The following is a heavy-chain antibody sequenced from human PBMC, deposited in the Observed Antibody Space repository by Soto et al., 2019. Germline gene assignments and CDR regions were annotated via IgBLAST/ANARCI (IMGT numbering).Heavy chain of an antibody. J-gene: IGHJ6*02. D-gene: IGHD3-10*01. V-gene: IGHV4-30-4*01. CDR1: GDSINSGDYY. Sequence: QVQLQESGPGLVKPSQTLSLTCTVSGDSINSGDYYWSWIRQPPGKGLEWIGYIYYSGNTYYNLALQRRLTLSMDTSKNQVSLKLSSVTAADTALYYCARTSEYNGSGGHMDVWGQGTTVIVSS. CDR3: ARTSEYNGSGGHMDV. CDR2: IYYSGNT.